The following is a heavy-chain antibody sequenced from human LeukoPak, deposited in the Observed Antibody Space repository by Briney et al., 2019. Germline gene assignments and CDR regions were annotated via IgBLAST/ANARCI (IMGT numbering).Heavy chain of an antibody. CDR1: GFTFSSYG. Sequence: GGSLRLSCAASGFTFSSYGMHWVRQAPGKGLEWVAFIRYDGSNKYYADSVKGRFTISRDNSKNTLYLQMNSLRAEDTAVYYCAKDRAVSYYGSGSHLDYWGQGTLVTVSS. J-gene: IGHJ4*02. CDR3: AKDRAVSYYGSGSHLDY. D-gene: IGHD3-10*01. CDR2: IRYDGSNK. V-gene: IGHV3-30*02.